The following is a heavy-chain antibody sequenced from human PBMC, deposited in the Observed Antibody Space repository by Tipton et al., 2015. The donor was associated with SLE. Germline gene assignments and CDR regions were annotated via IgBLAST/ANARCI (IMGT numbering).Heavy chain of an antibody. Sequence: TLSLTCAVYGGSSSGYYWSWIRQSAGKGLEWIGDIHDGGSSYYNPSLKSRVTISVDTSKNQISLNLTSVTAADTAVYYCARGRVNYIRGSYRPSSFDSWGQGTQVTVSS. D-gene: IGHD3-16*02. CDR3: ARGRVNYIRGSYRPSSFDS. CDR2: IHDGGSS. CDR1: GGSSSGYY. J-gene: IGHJ4*02. V-gene: IGHV4-34*01.